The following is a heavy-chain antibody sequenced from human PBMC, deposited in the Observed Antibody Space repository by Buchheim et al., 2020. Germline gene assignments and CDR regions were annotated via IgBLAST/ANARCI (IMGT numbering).Heavy chain of an antibody. CDR1: GYTFTSYY. D-gene: IGHD2-15*01. CDR2: INPSGGST. CDR3: ASLGRPMEKVVAATGGAGGYYYGMDV. J-gene: IGHJ6*02. Sequence: QVQLVQSGAEVKKPGASVKVSCKASGYTFTSYYMHWVRQAPGQGLEWMGIINPSGGSTSYAQKFQGRVTMTRDTSTSTVYMELSSLRSEDTAVYYCASLGRPMEKVVAATGGAGGYYYGMDVWGQGTT. V-gene: IGHV1-46*03.